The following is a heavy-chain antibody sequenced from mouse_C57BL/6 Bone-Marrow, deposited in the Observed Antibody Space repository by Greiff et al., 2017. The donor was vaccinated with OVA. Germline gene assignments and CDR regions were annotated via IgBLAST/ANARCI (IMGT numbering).Heavy chain of an antibody. V-gene: IGHV2-4*01. J-gene: IGHJ1*03. D-gene: IGHD1-1*01. CDR1: GFSLTSYG. CDR3: AKTGFITTVVATLDWYFDV. Sequence: QVQLKQSGPGLVQPSQSLSITCTVSGFSLTSYGVHWVRQPPGKGLEWLGVIWSGGSTDYNAAFISRLSISKDNSKSQVFFKMNSLQADDTAIYYCAKTGFITTVVATLDWYFDVWGTGTTVTGSS. CDR2: IWSGGST.